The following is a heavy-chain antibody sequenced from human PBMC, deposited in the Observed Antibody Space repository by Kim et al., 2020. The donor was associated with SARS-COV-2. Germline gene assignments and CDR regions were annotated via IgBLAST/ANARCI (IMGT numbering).Heavy chain of an antibody. CDR2: ISSSSSYI. D-gene: IGHD1-20*01. V-gene: IGHV3-21*01. J-gene: IGHJ6*02. Sequence: GGSLRLSCAASGFTFSSYSMNWVRQAPGKGLEWVSSISSSSSYIYYADSVKGRFTISRDNAKNSLYLQMNSLRAEDTAVYYCARDVPRITGTAYGMDVWGQGTTVTVSS. CDR3: ARDVPRITGTAYGMDV. CDR1: GFTFSSYS.